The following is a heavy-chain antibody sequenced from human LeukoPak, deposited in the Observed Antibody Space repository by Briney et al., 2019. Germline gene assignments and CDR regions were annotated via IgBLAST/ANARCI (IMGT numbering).Heavy chain of an antibody. CDR2: IIPIFGTA. D-gene: IGHD7-27*01. J-gene: IGHJ4*02. Sequence: ASVKVSCKASGGTFSSYAISWVRQAPGQGLEWMGGIIPIFGTANYAQKFQGRVTMTRDTSISTAYMELSRLRSDDTAVYYCARGDNWGSEAHWGQGTLVTVSS. V-gene: IGHV1-69*05. CDR1: GGTFSSYA. CDR3: ARGDNWGSEAH.